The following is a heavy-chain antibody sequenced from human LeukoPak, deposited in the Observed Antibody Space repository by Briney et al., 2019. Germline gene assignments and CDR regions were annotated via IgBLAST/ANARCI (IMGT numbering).Heavy chain of an antibody. CDR1: GFTFSSYA. Sequence: GGSLRLSCAASGFTFSSYAMHWVRQAPGKGLEWVAIISYDGSNKYYADSVKGRFTISRDNSKNTLYLQMNSLRAEDTAVYYCASSLTGYDSSGYYYVGAFDIWGQGTMVTVSS. J-gene: IGHJ3*02. CDR3: ASSLTGYDSSGYYYVGAFDI. V-gene: IGHV3-30*04. CDR2: ISYDGSNK. D-gene: IGHD3-22*01.